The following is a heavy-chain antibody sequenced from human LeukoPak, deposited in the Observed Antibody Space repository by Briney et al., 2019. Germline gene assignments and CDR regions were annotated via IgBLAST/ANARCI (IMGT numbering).Heavy chain of an antibody. J-gene: IGHJ1*01. D-gene: IGHD2-2*01. V-gene: IGHV5-51*01. CDR2: IYPGDSDT. CDR1: GYSFTSYW. Sequence: NAGESLKISCKGSGYSFTSYWIGWVRQMPGKGLEWMGIIYPGDSDTRYSPSFQGQVTISADKSISTAYLQWSGLKASDTAMYYCARPAYCSSTSCYEEPEYFQHWGQGTLVTVSS. CDR3: ARPAYCSSTSCYEEPEYFQH.